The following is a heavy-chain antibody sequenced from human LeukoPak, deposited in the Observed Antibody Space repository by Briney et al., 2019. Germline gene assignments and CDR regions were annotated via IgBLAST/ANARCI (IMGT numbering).Heavy chain of an antibody. Sequence: PSETLSLTCAVSGGSITNYYWSWIRQPPGKGLEWIGNIHYSGNTNYNPSLRSRLTMSLDTSKNQFSLKLSSVTAADTAVYYCARGGSSWSHYGMDVWGQGTTVTVSS. CDR1: GGSITNYY. V-gene: IGHV4-59*01. D-gene: IGHD6-13*01. J-gene: IGHJ6*02. CDR3: ARGGSSWSHYGMDV. CDR2: IHYSGNT.